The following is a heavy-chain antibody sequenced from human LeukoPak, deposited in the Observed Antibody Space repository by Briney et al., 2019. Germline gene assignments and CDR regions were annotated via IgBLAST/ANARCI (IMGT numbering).Heavy chain of an antibody. J-gene: IGHJ4*02. CDR2: INPNSGGT. D-gene: IGHD3-10*01. CDR1: GYTFTGYY. CDR3: ARGLDYYGSGSYHTLAGY. Sequence: ASVKVSCKASGYTFTGYYMHWVRQAPGQGLEGMGWINPNSGGTNYAQKFQGRVTMTRDASISTAYMDLSRLRSDDTAVYYCARGLDYYGSGSYHTLAGYWGQGTLVTVSS. V-gene: IGHV1-2*02.